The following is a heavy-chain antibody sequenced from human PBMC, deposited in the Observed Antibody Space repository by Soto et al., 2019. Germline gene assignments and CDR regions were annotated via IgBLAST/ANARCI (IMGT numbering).Heavy chain of an antibody. CDR3: ARSGAYCTSITCLFDAF. Sequence: QAKLVQSGAEVKKPGASVKVSCRASGYTFTSYGYAWVRQAPGQGLEWMGWISAYNGDTNYAQKFLDRVTLTTDTSTTTVYMELRNLGSDDTAIYYCARSGAYCTSITCLFDAFWGLGTLVTVSS. D-gene: IGHD1-26*01. CDR2: ISAYNGDT. CDR1: GYTFTSYG. J-gene: IGHJ4*02. V-gene: IGHV1-18*01.